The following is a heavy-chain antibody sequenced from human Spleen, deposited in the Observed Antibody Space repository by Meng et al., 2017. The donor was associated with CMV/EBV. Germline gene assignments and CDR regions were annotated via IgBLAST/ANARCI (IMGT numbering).Heavy chain of an antibody. CDR2: ISYDGRNK. CDR3: ARAPPGRWYFDL. CDR1: GFTFSGYG. V-gene: IGHV3-30*04. J-gene: IGHJ2*01. Sequence: AASGFTFSGYGMHWVRQAPGKGLEWVAVISYDGRNKYYADSVKGRFTISRDNSKNTLYLQMNSLRAEDTAVYYCARAPPGRWYFDLWGRGTLVTVSS.